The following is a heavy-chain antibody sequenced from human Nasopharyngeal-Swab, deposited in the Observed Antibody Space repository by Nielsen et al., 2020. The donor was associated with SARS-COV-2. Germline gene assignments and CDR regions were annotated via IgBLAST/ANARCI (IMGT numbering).Heavy chain of an antibody. CDR3: ARDQISVAGTWSPPRTDY. CDR2: ISGATSAI. D-gene: IGHD6-19*01. V-gene: IGHV3-48*01. Sequence: WIRQPPGKGLEWVSYISGATSAIFYADSAKGRFTISRDNAKNSLYLQMNSLRAEDTAVYFCARDQISVAGTWSPPRTDYWGQGTLVTVSS. J-gene: IGHJ4*02.